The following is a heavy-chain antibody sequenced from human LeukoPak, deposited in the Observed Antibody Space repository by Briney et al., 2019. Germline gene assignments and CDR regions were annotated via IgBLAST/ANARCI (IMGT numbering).Heavy chain of an antibody. V-gene: IGHV3-30*04. CDR2: ISFDGSNK. CDR1: GFTFSNYA. CDR3: ARDSNWNNGGFDY. D-gene: IGHD1/OR15-1a*01. Sequence: PGGSLRLSCSASGFTFSNYALHWVRQAPGKGLEWVAAISFDGSNKYYADSLKGRFTISRDNAKNSLYLQMSSLRAEDTAIYYCARDSNWNNGGFDYWGQGTLVTVSA. J-gene: IGHJ4*02.